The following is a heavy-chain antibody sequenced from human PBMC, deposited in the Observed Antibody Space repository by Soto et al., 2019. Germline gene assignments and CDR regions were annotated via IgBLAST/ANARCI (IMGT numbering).Heavy chain of an antibody. D-gene: IGHD3-10*01. V-gene: IGHV4-34*01. CDR2: INHSGST. J-gene: IGHJ5*02. CDR1: GGSFSGYY. CDR3: ARGRGKFDP. Sequence: SETLSLTCAVYGGSFSGYYWSWIRQPPGKGLEWIGEINHSGSTNYNPSLKSRVTISVDTSKNQFSLKLSSVTAADTAVYYCARGRGKFDPWGQGTLVTVSS.